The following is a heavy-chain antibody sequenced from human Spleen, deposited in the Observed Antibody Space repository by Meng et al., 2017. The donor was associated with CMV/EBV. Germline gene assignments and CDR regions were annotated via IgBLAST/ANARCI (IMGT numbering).Heavy chain of an antibody. J-gene: IGHJ6*02. D-gene: IGHD4-17*01. CDR2: IIPIFGTR. CDR1: GGTFSSYA. V-gene: IGHV1-69*05. Sequence: SVKVSCKASGGTFSSYAISWARQAPGQGLEWMGGIIPIFGTRNHAHKYQGRVTISTDESTGTAFMELSSLRSEDTAVYFCASVWGPNDYDDSAAGYHYYAMDVWGQGTTVTVSS. CDR3: ASVWGPNDYDDSAAGYHYYAMDV.